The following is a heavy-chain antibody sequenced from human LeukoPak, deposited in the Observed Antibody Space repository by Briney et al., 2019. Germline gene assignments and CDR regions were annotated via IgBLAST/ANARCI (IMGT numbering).Heavy chain of an antibody. CDR1: GGSISSYY. CDR2: IYYSGST. CDR3: ARGIAVAGTGVGGYFDY. J-gene: IGHJ4*02. Sequence: SETLSLTCTVSGGSISSYYWSWIRQPPGKGLEWIGYIYYSGSTNYNPSLKSRVTISVDTSKNQFSLKLSSVTAADTAVYYCARGIAVAGTGVGGYFDYWGQGTLVTVSS. D-gene: IGHD6-19*01. V-gene: IGHV4-59*12.